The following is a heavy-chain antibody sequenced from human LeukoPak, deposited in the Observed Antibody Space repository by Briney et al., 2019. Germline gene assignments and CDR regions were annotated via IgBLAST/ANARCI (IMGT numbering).Heavy chain of an antibody. V-gene: IGHV1-18*01. CDR3: ARAGAALLGGDYFDY. Sequence: ASVKVSCKASGYTFTSYGISWVRQAPGQGLEWMGWISAYNGNTNYAQKLQGRVTMTTDTSTSTAYMELRSLRSDDTAVYYCARAGAALLGGDYFDYWGQGTLVTVSS. CDR1: GYTFTSYG. CDR2: ISAYNGNT. D-gene: IGHD2-15*01. J-gene: IGHJ4*02.